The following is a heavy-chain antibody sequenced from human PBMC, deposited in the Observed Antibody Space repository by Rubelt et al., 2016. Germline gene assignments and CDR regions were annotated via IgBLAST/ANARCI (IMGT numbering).Heavy chain of an antibody. Sequence: QVQLVQSGAEVKKPGASVKVSCKASGYTFTGYYMHWVRQAPGQGLEWMGWINPNSGGTNYAQKFQGWATMTRDTSISPAYMELSRLRSDDTAVYYCASDDSPYYYDSSGYYDYWGQGTLVTVSS. CDR2: INPNSGGT. D-gene: IGHD3-22*01. CDR3: ASDDSPYYYDSSGYYDY. V-gene: IGHV1-2*04. J-gene: IGHJ4*02. CDR1: GYTFTGYY.